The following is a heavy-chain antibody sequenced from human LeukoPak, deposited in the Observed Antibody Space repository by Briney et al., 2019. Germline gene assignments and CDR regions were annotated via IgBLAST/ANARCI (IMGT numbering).Heavy chain of an antibody. CDR2: FNSDGSST. Sequence: GGSLRLSCVASGFTFSTYWMHWVRQAPGKGLVWVSHFNSDGSSTSYADSVKGRFTISRDNAKNTLYLQMNSLRVEDTAVYYCARGRYYFDYWGQGTLVTVSS. V-gene: IGHV3-74*01. J-gene: IGHJ4*02. CDR1: GFTFSTYW. D-gene: IGHD4-17*01. CDR3: ARGRYYFDY.